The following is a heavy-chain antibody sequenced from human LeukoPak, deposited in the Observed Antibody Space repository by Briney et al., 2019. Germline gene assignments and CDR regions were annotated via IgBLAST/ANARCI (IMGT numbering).Heavy chain of an antibody. CDR1: GYSFSNYW. CDR2: IYPGDSST. D-gene: IGHD6-13*01. V-gene: IGHV5-51*01. J-gene: IGHJ4*02. CDR3: ARRAASGTSFDY. Sequence: GESLKISCKGSGYSFSNYWIAWVRQMPGKGLEWMGIIYPGDSSTGYSPSFQGQVTISADKSISTAYLQWSSLKASDTAMFYCARRAASGTSFDYWGQGTLVTVSS.